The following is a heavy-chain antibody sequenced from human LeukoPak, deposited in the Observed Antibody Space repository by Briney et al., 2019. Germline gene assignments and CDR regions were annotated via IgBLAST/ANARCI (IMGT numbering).Heavy chain of an antibody. J-gene: IGHJ4*02. D-gene: IGHD6-13*01. V-gene: IGHV3-21*06. CDR3: ARDSIAAPGDFDH. Sequence: NAGGSLRLSCAASGFTFSNYNMNWVRQAPGKGLEWVSVISSSSRYMYYADSVKGRFTISRDNAKNSLYLQMNSLRAEDTAVYYCARDSIAAPGDFDHWGQGTLVTVSS. CDR1: GFTFSNYN. CDR2: ISSSSRYM.